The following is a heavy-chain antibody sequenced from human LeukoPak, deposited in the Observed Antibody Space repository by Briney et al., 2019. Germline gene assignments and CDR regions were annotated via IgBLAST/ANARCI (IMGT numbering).Heavy chain of an antibody. Sequence: GESLKISCKGSGFTFTKYWIGWVRQMPGKGLAWMGIMYLGDSETRYSPSFQGQVTISADKSISTVFLQWSSLKASDTAMYYCVRHEGSISGWPFDYWGQGTLVTVSS. CDR1: GFTFTKYW. CDR3: VRHEGSISGWPFDY. J-gene: IGHJ4*02. D-gene: IGHD6-19*01. V-gene: IGHV5-51*01. CDR2: MYLGDSET.